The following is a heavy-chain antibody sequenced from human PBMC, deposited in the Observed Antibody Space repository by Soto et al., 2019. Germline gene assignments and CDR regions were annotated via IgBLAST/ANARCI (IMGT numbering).Heavy chain of an antibody. Sequence: GGSLRLSCAASGFTFSDYYMSWIRQAPGKGLEWVANIKQDGSEKYYVDSVKGRFTISRDNAKNSLYLQMNSLRAEDTAVYYCASLHYYYYYYMDVWGKGTTVTVSS. CDR2: IKQDGSEK. CDR3: ASLHYYYYYYMDV. CDR1: GFTFSDYY. J-gene: IGHJ6*03. V-gene: IGHV3-7*01.